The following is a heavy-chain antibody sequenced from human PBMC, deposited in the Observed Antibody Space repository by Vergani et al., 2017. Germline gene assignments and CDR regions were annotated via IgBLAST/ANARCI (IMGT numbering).Heavy chain of an antibody. Sequence: EVQLVESGGGLVQPGGSLRLSCAASGFTFSSYEMNWVRQAPGKGREWVSYISSSGSTIYYADSVTGRFTIARDNAKNSLYLQMNSLRAEDTAVYYCARFTDSYDYVDDWGQGTMVTVAS. CDR2: ISSSGSTI. D-gene: IGHD2-21*01. CDR3: ARFTDSYDYVDD. J-gene: IGHJ4*02. V-gene: IGHV3-48*03. CDR1: GFTFSSYE.